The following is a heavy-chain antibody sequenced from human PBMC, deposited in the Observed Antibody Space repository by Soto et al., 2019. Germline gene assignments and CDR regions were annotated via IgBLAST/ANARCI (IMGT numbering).Heavy chain of an antibody. Sequence: QVQLVQSGAEVNQPGASVKVSCQASGYTFTTYYIHWVRQAPGQGLEWMGMINPSAGGTTYAQKFQGRVTMTRDTSTSTLYMELSSLRSEDTAVYYCASAAAAGNGRRMDVWGQGTTVTVSS. J-gene: IGHJ6*02. CDR3: ASAAAAGNGRRMDV. D-gene: IGHD6-13*01. CDR2: INPSAGGT. CDR1: GYTFTTYY. V-gene: IGHV1-46*01.